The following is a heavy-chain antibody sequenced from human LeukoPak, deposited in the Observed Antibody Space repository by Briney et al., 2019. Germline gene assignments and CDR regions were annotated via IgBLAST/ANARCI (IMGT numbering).Heavy chain of an antibody. D-gene: IGHD3-10*01. CDR1: GFTFDDYA. CDR2: ISWNSGSI. CDR3: AKDKAVRGDIVGDWFDP. Sequence: GGSLRLSCAASGFTFDDYAMHWVRQAPGKGLEWVSGISWNSGSIGYADSVKGRFTISRDNAKTSLYLQMNSLRAEDMALYYCAKDKAVRGDIVGDWFDPWGQGTLVTVSS. J-gene: IGHJ5*02. V-gene: IGHV3-9*03.